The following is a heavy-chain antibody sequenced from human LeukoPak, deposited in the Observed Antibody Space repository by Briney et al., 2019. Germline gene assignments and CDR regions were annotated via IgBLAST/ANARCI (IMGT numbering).Heavy chain of an antibody. J-gene: IGHJ4*02. CDR2: INHSGST. D-gene: IGHD3-22*01. V-gene: IGHV4-34*01. Sequence: SETLSLTCAVYGGSFSGYYWSWIRQPPGKGLEWIGEINHSGSTNYNPSLKSRVTISVDMSKNQFSLKLSSVTAADTAVYYCARGRELYSDSSGYPFDYWGQGTLVTVSS. CDR1: GGSFSGYY. CDR3: ARGRELYSDSSGYPFDY.